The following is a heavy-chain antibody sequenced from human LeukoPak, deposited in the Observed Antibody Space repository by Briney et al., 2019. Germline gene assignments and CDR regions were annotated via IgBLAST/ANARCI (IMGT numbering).Heavy chain of an antibody. Sequence: GGSLRLSCAASGFTFSSYDMHWVRQATGKGLEWVSAIGTASDTYYPGSVKGRFTISSENAKNTLYLQMNSLRAGDTAVYYCARGEKDAFDIWGQGTMVTVSS. CDR1: GFTFSSYD. CDR2: IGTASDT. D-gene: IGHD1-26*01. V-gene: IGHV3-13*01. J-gene: IGHJ3*02. CDR3: ARGEKDAFDI.